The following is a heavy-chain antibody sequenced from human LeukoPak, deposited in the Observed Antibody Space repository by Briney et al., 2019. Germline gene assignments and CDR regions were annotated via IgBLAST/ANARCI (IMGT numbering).Heavy chain of an antibody. J-gene: IGHJ4*02. V-gene: IGHV3-74*01. CDR2: INSDGSST. D-gene: IGHD4-17*01. Sequence: GGSLRLSCAASGFAFSSYWMHWVRQAPGKGLVWVSRINSDGSSTSYADSVKGRFAISRDNAKDTLYLQMNSLRAEDTAVYYCAVPTTTETTDYFDYWGQGTLVTVSS. CDR3: AVPTTTETTDYFDY. CDR1: GFAFSSYW.